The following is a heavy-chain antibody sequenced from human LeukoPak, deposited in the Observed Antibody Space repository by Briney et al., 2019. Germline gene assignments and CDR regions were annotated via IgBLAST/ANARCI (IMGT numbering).Heavy chain of an antibody. D-gene: IGHD3-3*01. CDR2: IWYDGSNK. V-gene: IGHV3-33*01. J-gene: IGHJ4*02. Sequence: GGSLRLSCAASGFTFSSYGMHWVRQAPGKGLEWVAVIWYDGSNKYYADSVKGRFTISRDNSKNTLYLQMNSLRAEDTAVYYCARDGGYDFWSGYYQDYWGQGTLVTVSS. CDR3: ARDGGYDFWSGYYQDY. CDR1: GFTFSSYG.